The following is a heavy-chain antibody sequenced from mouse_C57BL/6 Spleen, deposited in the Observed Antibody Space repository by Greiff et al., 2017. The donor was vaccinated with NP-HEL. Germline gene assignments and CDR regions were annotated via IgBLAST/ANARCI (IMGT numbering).Heavy chain of an antibody. D-gene: IGHD2-2*01. CDR3: ARWTPMLTGAMDY. J-gene: IGHJ4*01. CDR2: IDPNSGGT. V-gene: IGHV1-72*01. Sequence: VQLQQPGAELVKPGASVKLSCKASGYTFTSYWMHWVKQRPGRGLEWIGRIDPNSGGTKYNEKFKSKATLTVDKPASTAYMQLSSLTSEVSAVDYCARWTPMLTGAMDYWGQGTSVTVSS. CDR1: GYTFTSYW.